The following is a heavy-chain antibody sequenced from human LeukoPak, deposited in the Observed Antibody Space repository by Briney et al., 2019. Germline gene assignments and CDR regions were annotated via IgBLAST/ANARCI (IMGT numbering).Heavy chain of an antibody. V-gene: IGHV3-23*01. CDR3: AKSPPTPWYYYDSSGDYYYGMDV. CDR2: ISGSGGXT. J-gene: IGHJ6*02. Sequence: XAXXXXXEWVXAISGSGGXTYYADSVKGRFTISRDNSKNTLYLQMNSLRAEDTAVYYCAKSPPTPWYYYDSSGDYYYGMDVWGQGTTVTVSS. D-gene: IGHD3-22*01.